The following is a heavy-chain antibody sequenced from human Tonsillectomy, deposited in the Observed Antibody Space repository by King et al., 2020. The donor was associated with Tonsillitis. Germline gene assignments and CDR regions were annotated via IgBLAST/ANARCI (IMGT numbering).Heavy chain of an antibody. Sequence: EVQLVESGGGLVKPGGSLRLSCAASGFTFSSHSINWVRQAPGKGLEWVSSISSSSNFRYYGDSMKGRFTISRDNAKNSMYLQMNSLSAEDTAVYYCARDRLAYCDGDCYVTGAYFDLWGRGTLVTVSS. CDR1: GFTFSSHS. V-gene: IGHV3-21*01. D-gene: IGHD2-21*02. CDR3: ARDRLAYCDGDCYVTGAYFDL. CDR2: ISSSSNFR. J-gene: IGHJ2*01.